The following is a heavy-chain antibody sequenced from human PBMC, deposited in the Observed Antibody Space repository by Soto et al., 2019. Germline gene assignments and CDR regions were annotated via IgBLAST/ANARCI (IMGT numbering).Heavy chain of an antibody. V-gene: IGHV1-8*02. CDR3: ARNFYNTGSFDH. D-gene: IGHD1-20*01. Sequence: QVQLVQSGAEVKKPGASVKVSCKASGYTFTSYDINWVRQAPGQGLEWVGWMTPNSGDTGYAQTFQGRVTLTRDTSRSTAYMELSSLTSGETVVYYCARNFYNTGSFDHWGQGTVVTVSS. J-gene: IGHJ4*02. CDR2: MTPNSGDT. CDR1: GYTFTSYD.